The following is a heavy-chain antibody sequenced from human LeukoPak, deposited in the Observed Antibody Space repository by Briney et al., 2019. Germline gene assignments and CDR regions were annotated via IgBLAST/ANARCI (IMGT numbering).Heavy chain of an antibody. Sequence: GASVRVSCKTSGYSITDYYIHWVRQAPGQGLEWMGWINPKSGRTSSARKFQGRVTMTRDPSISTVYMDMAWLTSDDTAIYFCARADFVDAGPYLIGPWGQGTLVTVSS. D-gene: IGHD3-3*01. CDR2: INPKSGRT. CDR1: GYSITDYY. CDR3: ARADFVDAGPYLIGP. V-gene: IGHV1-2*02. J-gene: IGHJ5*02.